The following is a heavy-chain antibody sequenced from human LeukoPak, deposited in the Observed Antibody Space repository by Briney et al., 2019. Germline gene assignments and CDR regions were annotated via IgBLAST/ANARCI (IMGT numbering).Heavy chain of an antibody. J-gene: IGHJ3*02. CDR1: GFTVSSNY. CDR2: IYSGGST. V-gene: IGHV3-66*01. Sequence: GGSLRLSCAASGFTVSSNYMNWVRQAPGKGLEWVSVIYSGGSTYYADSVKGRFTISRDNSKNTLYLQMNSLRAEDTAVYYCARESYCSSTSCYGLGAFDIWGQGTMVTVSS. CDR3: ARESYCSSTSCYGLGAFDI. D-gene: IGHD2-2*01.